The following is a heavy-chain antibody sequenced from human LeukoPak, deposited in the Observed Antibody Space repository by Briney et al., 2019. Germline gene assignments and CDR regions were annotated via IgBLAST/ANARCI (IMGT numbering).Heavy chain of an antibody. CDR1: GFTFDDYT. Sequence: QTGGSLRLSCEASGFTFDDYTMNWVRQAPGKGLEWVSFITWDGETTQYRDSVKGRFTISRDVSQNSLYLQMNNLRTEDTGFYYCAKTAGDIALRPAALFGAFDIWGQGTMVSVSS. J-gene: IGHJ3*02. CDR3: AKTAGDIALRPAALFGAFDI. CDR2: ITWDGETT. D-gene: IGHD6-13*01. V-gene: IGHV3-43*01.